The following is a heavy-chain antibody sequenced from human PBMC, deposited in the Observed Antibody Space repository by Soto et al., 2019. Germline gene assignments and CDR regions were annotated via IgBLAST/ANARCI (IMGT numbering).Heavy chain of an antibody. V-gene: IGHV4-4*08. CDR3: ARGWWEREGYLMDV. J-gene: IGHJ6*01. CDR1: GASIADDD. D-gene: IGHD1-26*01. Sequence: SETLSLTCSVHGASIADDDWNWFRQSPGKGLEWIVSVSSTGSTVYNPSLTSRVTVSLDTSKNQFFLTLNSMTAADTAVYYCARGWWEREGYLMDVWGQGTTVT. CDR2: VSSTGST.